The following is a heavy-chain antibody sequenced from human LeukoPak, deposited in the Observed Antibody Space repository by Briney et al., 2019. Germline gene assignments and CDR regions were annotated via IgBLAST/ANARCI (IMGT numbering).Heavy chain of an antibody. CDR1: GYTFTSYG. CDR2: ISAYNGNT. Sequence: EASVKVSCKASGYTFTSYGISWVRQAPGQGLEWMGWISAYNGNTNYAQKVQGRVTMTTDTSTSTAYMELRGLKSDDTAVYYCARGGNGWSFDYWGQGALVTVSS. CDR3: ARGGNGWSFDY. J-gene: IGHJ4*02. D-gene: IGHD6-19*01. V-gene: IGHV1-18*01.